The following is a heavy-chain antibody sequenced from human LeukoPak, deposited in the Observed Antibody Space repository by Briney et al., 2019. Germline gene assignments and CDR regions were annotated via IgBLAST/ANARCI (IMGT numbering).Heavy chain of an antibody. CDR2: IKQDGSEK. V-gene: IGHV3-7*01. D-gene: IGHD2-2*01. Sequence: PGGSLRLSCAASGFTFNRNAISWVRQAPGKGLEWVANIKQDGSEKYYVDSVKGRFTISRDNAKNSLYLQMNSLRAEDTAVYYCTTSRTFDYWGQGTLVTVSS. J-gene: IGHJ4*02. CDR3: TTSRTFDY. CDR1: GFTFNRNA.